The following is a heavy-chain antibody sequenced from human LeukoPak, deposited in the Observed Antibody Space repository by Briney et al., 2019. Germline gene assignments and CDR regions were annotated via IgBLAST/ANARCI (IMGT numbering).Heavy chain of an antibody. CDR3: ASRDPTRTFSGFQDYYFAMDI. D-gene: IGHD3-22*01. J-gene: IGHJ6*02. V-gene: IGHV1-2*06. CDR2: INANSGDT. Sequence: ASVRVSCKASGYTFTAFYMHWVRQAPGQGLEWMGRINANSGDTDYAQKFQGRVTMTRETSTITAYMELSRLRSDDMAVYYCASRDPTRTFSGFQDYYFAMDIWGQGTTVTVSS. CDR1: GYTFTAFY.